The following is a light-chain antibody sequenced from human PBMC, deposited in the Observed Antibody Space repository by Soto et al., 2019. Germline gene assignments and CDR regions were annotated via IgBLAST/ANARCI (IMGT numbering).Light chain of an antibody. CDR2: AAS. CDR3: QQLNSYPRIT. CDR1: QGINSY. V-gene: IGKV1-9*01. J-gene: IGKJ5*01. Sequence: DIQLTQSPSFLSASVGDRVTITCRAGQGINSYLAWYQQKPGKAPKLLIYAASTLQSGVPSRFNGSGSGTEFTLTLSSLQPEDFATYYCQQLNSYPRITFGQGTRLEIK.